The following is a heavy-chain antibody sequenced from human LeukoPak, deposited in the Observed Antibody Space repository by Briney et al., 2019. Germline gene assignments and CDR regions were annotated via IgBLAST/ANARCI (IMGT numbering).Heavy chain of an antibody. CDR3: ARDRYYDFWSGYWAFDP. CDR1: GGAISSGAYY. CDR2: IYYSGSN. D-gene: IGHD3-3*01. Sequence: SETLSLNCNVSGGAISSGAYYWSWIRQRPRQGLEWIPYIYYSGSNHYNPSLKSRLTISIDTSKNQFSLRLGSVTAADTAVYYCARDRYYDFWSGYWAFDPWGQGTLVTVSS. V-gene: IGHV4-31*03. J-gene: IGHJ5*02.